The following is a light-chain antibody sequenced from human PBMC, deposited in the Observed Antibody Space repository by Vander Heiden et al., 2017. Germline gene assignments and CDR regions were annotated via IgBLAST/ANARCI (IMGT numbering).Light chain of an antibody. V-gene: IGKV1-5*03. CDR3: KQYNPYSPYT. J-gene: IGKJ2*01. CDR1: QSISNW. CDR2: KAS. Sequence: DIHMTQSPSTLSSSVGDRVTITCRASQSISNWLAWYQKKPGKAPKLLIYKASTLESGVPSRFSGSGSGTEFTLTISSLQPDDFATYYCKQYNPYSPYTFGQGTKLEIK.